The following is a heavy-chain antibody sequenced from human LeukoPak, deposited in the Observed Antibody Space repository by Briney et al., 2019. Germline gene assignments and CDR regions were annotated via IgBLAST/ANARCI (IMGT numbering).Heavy chain of an antibody. CDR3: SRDIDSSGRWYFYMDV. J-gene: IGHJ6*03. D-gene: IGHD3-22*01. V-gene: IGHV4-59*01. Sequence: SETLSLTCTVSGGSFNNYDWNWIRQPPGKGLEWIGYIHYTGTPTYNPSLESRVAISLDKSKNQFSLKLNSVTAADTAVYYCSRDIDSSGRWYFYMDVWGKGTTVTVSS. CDR2: IHYTGTP. CDR1: GGSFNNYD.